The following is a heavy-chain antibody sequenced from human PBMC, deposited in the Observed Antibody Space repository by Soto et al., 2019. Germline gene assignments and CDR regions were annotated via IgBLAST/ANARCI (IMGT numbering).Heavy chain of an antibody. D-gene: IGHD2-15*01. V-gene: IGHV4-30-2*01. CDR2: IYHSGNT. J-gene: IGHJ5*02. Sequence: WTWIRQPPVKGLEWIGYIYHSGNTYYNPSLKSRVTISLDRSRNQFSLRLTSVTAADTAVYYCARFRGVVYGFDPWGQGTLVTVSS. CDR3: ARFRGVVYGFDP.